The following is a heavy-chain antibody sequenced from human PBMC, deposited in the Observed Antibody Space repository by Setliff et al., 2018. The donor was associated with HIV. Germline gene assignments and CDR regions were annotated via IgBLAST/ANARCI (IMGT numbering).Heavy chain of an antibody. CDR3: ARSPAAEGF. CDR2: IAYSGSTY. J-gene: IGHJ4*02. CDR1: GGSISSSSYY. D-gene: IGHD6-13*01. V-gene: IGHV4-39*01. Sequence: SETLSLTCTVSGGSISSSSYYWGWIRQPPGKGLEWVGTIAYSGSTYYYNPSLKSRVTISVDASNNQFSLKLSSVTATDTAVYYCARSPAAEGFWGQGTLVTVSS.